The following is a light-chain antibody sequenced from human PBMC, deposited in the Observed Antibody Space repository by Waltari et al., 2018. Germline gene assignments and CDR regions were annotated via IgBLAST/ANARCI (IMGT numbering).Light chain of an antibody. J-gene: IGLJ2*01. Sequence: QSALTQPASVSGSPGQSITISCPGTSSDVGSNNLVSWYQQHPGKAPKLMIYEGSKRPSGVSNRFSGSKSGNTASLTISGLQAEDEADYYCCSYAGSVVFGGGTKLTVL. CDR1: SSDVGSNNL. CDR2: EGS. V-gene: IGLV2-23*01. CDR3: CSYAGSVV.